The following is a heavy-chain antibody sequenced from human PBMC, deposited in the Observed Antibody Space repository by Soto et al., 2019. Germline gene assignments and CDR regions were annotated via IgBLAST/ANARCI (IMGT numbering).Heavy chain of an antibody. CDR2: SFHTGNT. Sequence: SETLSLTCDVSGDSISSSRWWTWVRQPPGKGLEWIGDSFHTGNTNYNPSLKSRVTISVDKSKNQFSLKLTSVTAADTAVYYCASSVGGWYFDSWGQGTLVTVSS. V-gene: IGHV4-4*02. J-gene: IGHJ4*02. D-gene: IGHD6-19*01. CDR1: GDSISSSRW. CDR3: ASSVGGWYFDS.